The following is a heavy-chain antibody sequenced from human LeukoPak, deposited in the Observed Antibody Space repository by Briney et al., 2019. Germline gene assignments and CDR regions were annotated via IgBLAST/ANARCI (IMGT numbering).Heavy chain of an antibody. CDR3: ARDLDSGSFPDAFDI. J-gene: IGHJ3*02. CDR2: ISSSSSTI. CDR1: GFTFSSYS. Sequence: GGSLRLSCAASGFTFSSYSMNWVRQAPGKGLEWVSYISSSSSTIYYADSVKGRFTISRDNAKNSLYLQMNSLRAEDTAVYYCARDLDSGSFPDAFDIWGQGTMVTVSS. D-gene: IGHD1-26*01. V-gene: IGHV3-48*04.